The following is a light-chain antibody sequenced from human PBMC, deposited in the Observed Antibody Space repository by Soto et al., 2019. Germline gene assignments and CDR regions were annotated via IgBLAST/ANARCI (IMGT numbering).Light chain of an antibody. Sequence: EIILTQAPDTLSLSPGEIATLSCSASQTVSSNYLAWCQQRPGQAPRLLIYGASTRAAGIPARFSGSGSGTAFTLTISSLEPEDFAVYYCQKRSNWPKTFGQGTKVDIK. V-gene: IGKV3D-20*02. J-gene: IGKJ1*01. CDR1: QTVSSNY. CDR2: GAS. CDR3: QKRSNWPKT.